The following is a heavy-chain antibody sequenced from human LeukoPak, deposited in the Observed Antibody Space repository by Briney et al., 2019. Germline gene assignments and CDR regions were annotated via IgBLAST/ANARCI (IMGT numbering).Heavy chain of an antibody. CDR3: ARRPYYDFWSGYYLL. J-gene: IGHJ4*02. D-gene: IGHD3-3*01. Sequence: SETPSLTCTVSGGSISSSSYYWGWIRQPPGKGLEWIGSIYYSGSTYYNPSLKSRVTISVDTSKNQFSLKLSSVTAADTAVYYCARRPYYDFWSGYYLLWGQGTLVTVSS. CDR2: IYYSGST. V-gene: IGHV4-39*01. CDR1: GGSISSSSYY.